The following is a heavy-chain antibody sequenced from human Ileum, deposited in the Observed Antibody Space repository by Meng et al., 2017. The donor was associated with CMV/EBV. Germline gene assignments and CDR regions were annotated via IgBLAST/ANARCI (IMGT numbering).Heavy chain of an antibody. J-gene: IGHJ6*02. CDR2: ISPYNGNT. CDR1: GYTFITYG. D-gene: IGHD3-16*01. V-gene: IGHV1-18*01. CDR3: GRDRYAWAGTRGGMDV. Sequence: ASVKVSCKASGYTFITYGINWVRHAPGQGLEWMGWISPYNGNTNDAEKFQGRVTMTSDTPTSTASLVLGSLRSDSPTVYYCGRDRYAWAGTRGGMDVWGQGTTVTVSS.